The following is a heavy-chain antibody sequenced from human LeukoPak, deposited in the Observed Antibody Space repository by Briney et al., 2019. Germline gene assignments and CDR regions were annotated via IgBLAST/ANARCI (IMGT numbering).Heavy chain of an antibody. V-gene: IGHV3-21*01. CDR3: ARGDSSGWFIDY. Sequence: GGSLRLSCAASGFTFSSYSMNWVRQAPGKGLEWVSSISSSSSYIYYADSVKGRFTISRDNAKNSLYLQMNSLRAEDTAVYYCARGDSSGWFIDYWGQGTLVTVSS. D-gene: IGHD6-19*01. J-gene: IGHJ4*02. CDR1: GFTFSSYS. CDR2: ISSSSSYI.